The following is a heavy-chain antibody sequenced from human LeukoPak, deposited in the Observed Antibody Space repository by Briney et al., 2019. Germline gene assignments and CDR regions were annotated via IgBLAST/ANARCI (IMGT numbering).Heavy chain of an antibody. J-gene: IGHJ4*02. V-gene: IGHV4-39*07. CDR2: IYYSGST. CDR3: ARDTGVTVTTSLDY. D-gene: IGHD4-17*01. Sequence: SETLSLTCTVSGGSISSSSYYWGWIRQPPGKGLEWIGSIYYSGSTYYNPSLKSRVTISVDTSKNQFSLKLSSVTAADTAVYYCARDTGVTVTTSLDYWGQGTLVTVSS. CDR1: GGSISSSSYY.